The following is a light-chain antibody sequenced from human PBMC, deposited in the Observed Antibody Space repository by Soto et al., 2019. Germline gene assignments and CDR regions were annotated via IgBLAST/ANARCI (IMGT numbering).Light chain of an antibody. CDR2: KAS. CDR3: QQYCSLSS. CDR1: QNVGPW. Sequence: DIQMTQSPSALSASVGDSVSITCRASQNVGPWLAWYQQKPGKPPNILIYKASNLESGVPSRFSGSGSGTEFTLTISSLQPDDFATYFCQQYCSLSSFGQGTKVEVK. V-gene: IGKV1-5*03. J-gene: IGKJ1*01.